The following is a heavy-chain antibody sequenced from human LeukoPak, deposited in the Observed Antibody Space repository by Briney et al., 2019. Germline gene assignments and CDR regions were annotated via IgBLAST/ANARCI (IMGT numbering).Heavy chain of an antibody. V-gene: IGHV3-23*01. CDR2: ISGSGGST. D-gene: IGHD5-24*01. CDR3: ATLDNPDY. Sequence: GGSLRLSCAASGFTFSNYAMSWVRQAPGKGLEWVSAISGSGGSTYYADSVKGRFTISRDNAKNSLYLQMNSLRAEDTAVYYCATLDNPDYWGQGTLVTVSS. J-gene: IGHJ4*02. CDR1: GFTFSNYA.